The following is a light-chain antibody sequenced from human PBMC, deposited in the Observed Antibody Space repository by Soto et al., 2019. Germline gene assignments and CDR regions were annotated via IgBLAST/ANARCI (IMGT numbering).Light chain of an antibody. CDR3: QQLNNYPST. J-gene: IGKJ4*01. Sequence: DIQMTQSPATLSASVGDRVTITCRASQSVRSWLAWYQQKPGTAPKLLIFDASRLESGVPSRFSGSASGTDFTLTINSLQPEDFATYFCQQLNNYPSTFGGGTRVEI. CDR1: QSVRSW. CDR2: DAS. V-gene: IGKV1-5*01.